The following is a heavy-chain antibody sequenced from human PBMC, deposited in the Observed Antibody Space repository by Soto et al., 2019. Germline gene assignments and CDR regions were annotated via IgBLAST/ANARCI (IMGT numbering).Heavy chain of an antibody. Sequence: QVQLVESGGGVVQPGRSLRLSCAASGFTFSSYAMHWVRQAPGKGLEWVAVISYDGSNKYYADSVKGRFTISRDNSKNTLYLQINSLRAEDTAVYYCARDFGGGLLWFGDGVQGTLVTVSS. CDR1: GFTFSSYA. J-gene: IGHJ4*02. CDR2: ISYDGSNK. V-gene: IGHV3-30-3*01. D-gene: IGHD3-10*01. CDR3: ARDFGGGLLWFGD.